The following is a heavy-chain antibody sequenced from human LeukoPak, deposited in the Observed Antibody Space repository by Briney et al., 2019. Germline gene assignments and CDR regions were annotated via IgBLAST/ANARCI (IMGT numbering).Heavy chain of an antibody. CDR3: VRDYHYYIDV. CDR2: IYNDGSST. CDR1: GLTFSSYL. V-gene: IGHV3-74*01. J-gene: IGHJ6*03. Sequence: GGSLTLSCVASGLTFSSYLMQLVRQTPGNGLVSVSYIYNDGSSTSYADSVKGRFTISRDNAKNTLYLQMNSLRAEDTAIYYCVRDYHYYIDVWGKGTTVIVSS.